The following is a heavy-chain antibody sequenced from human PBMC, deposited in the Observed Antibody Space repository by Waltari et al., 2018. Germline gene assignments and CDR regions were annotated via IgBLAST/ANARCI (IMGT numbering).Heavy chain of an antibody. D-gene: IGHD3-22*01. J-gene: IGHJ2*01. Sequence: QVQLVQSGAEVKKPGSSVKVSCKASGGTFSSYAISWVRQAPGQGLEWMGGIIPILGIANYAQKFKGRVTITADKSTSTAYMELSSLRSEDTAVYYCARSYYDSSGYGGWCFDLWGRGTLVTVSS. CDR2: IIPILGIA. CDR3: ARSYYDSSGYGGWCFDL. CDR1: GGTFSSYA. V-gene: IGHV1-69*10.